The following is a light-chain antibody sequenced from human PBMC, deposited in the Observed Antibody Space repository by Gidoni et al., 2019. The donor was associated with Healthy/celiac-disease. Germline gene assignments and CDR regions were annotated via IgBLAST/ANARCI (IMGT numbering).Light chain of an antibody. CDR2: AAS. CDR3: QQANSFPIT. J-gene: IGKJ5*01. V-gene: IGKV1-12*01. Sequence: QLPHSPSSVSASVGDRVTITCRASQGISSWLVWYQQKPGKAPKLLIYAASSLQSGVPSRFSGSGSGTDFTLTISSLQPEDFATYYCQQANSFPITFGQGTRLEIK. CDR1: QGISSW.